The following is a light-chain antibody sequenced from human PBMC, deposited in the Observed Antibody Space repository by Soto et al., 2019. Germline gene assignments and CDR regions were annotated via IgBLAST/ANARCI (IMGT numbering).Light chain of an antibody. J-gene: IGKJ3*01. Sequence: EVVLTQSPATLSLSPGERATLSCRASQSVDTYLAWFQQTPGQPPRLLIYDASNRATGIPARVSGSGSGTDFTRTTTTLEPEDFAVYYCQQRSNWPTWTFGPGTKV. CDR3: QQRSNWPTWT. V-gene: IGKV3-11*01. CDR2: DAS. CDR1: QSVDTY.